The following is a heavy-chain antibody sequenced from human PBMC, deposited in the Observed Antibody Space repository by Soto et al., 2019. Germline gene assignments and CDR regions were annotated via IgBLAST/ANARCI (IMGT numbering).Heavy chain of an antibody. V-gene: IGHV3-74*01. CDR3: ARDLGNYDRYYFDY. CDR1: GFTLSSYW. D-gene: IGHD1-7*01. J-gene: IGHJ4*02. CDR2: INSDGIMT. Sequence: EVLLVESGGGLVQPGGSLRLSFAASGFTLSSYWMHWVRQVPGKGLMWVSRINSDGIMTNYADSVKGRFTISRDNAKNTLYLQMNSLRAEDTAVYYCARDLGNYDRYYFDYWGQGTLVTVSS.